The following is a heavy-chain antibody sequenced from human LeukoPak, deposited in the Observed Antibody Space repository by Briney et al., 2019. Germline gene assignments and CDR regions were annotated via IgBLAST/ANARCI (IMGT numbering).Heavy chain of an antibody. CDR2: ISSSSSYI. CDR1: GFTFSSYS. V-gene: IGHV3-21*01. D-gene: IGHD1-26*01. Sequence: GGSLRLSCAASGFTFSSYSMNWVRQVPGKGLEWVSSISSSSSYIYYADSVKGRFTISRDNAKNSLYLQMNSLRAEDTAVYYCASSNLINYSGSYYMGSGFDYWGQGTLVTVSS. CDR3: ASSNLINYSGSYYMGSGFDY. J-gene: IGHJ4*02.